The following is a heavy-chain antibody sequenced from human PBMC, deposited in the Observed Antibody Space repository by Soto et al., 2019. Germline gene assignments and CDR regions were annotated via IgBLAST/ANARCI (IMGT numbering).Heavy chain of an antibody. CDR2: IYDSGDT. V-gene: IGHV4-39*01. D-gene: IGHD2-21*01. CDR3: ARNMLLPDL. CDR1: GGSVRTSTHF. Sequence: QLQLQESGPGLVKPSETLSLTCTVSGGSVRTSTHFWGWIRQPPGKGLEWIGNIYDSGDTFYNPSLKSRVTISVDTSKNQFSLRLRSLTAADTGIYFCARNMLLPDLWGQGTLVTVSS. J-gene: IGHJ4*02.